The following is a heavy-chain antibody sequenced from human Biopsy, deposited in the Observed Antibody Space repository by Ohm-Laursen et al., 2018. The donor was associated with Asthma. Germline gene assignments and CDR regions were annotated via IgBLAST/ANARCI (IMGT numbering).Heavy chain of an antibody. CDR1: GDILSSFG. Sequence: SSVKVSCNAHGDILSSFGIKWVRKAPGQGLEWMGGVIPIYGTTHTAQKFQGRVTITADGSTSSAYMELSSLTSEDSAVYYCAREVSTVDYGYYYFAMDVWGQGTTVTVSS. CDR3: AREVSTVDYGYYYFAMDV. V-gene: IGHV1-69*01. D-gene: IGHD4-17*01. CDR2: VIPIYGTT. J-gene: IGHJ6*02.